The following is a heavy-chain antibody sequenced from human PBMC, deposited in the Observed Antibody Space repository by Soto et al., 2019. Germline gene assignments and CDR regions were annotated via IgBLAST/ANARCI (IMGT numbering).Heavy chain of an antibody. D-gene: IGHD2-2*01. J-gene: IGHJ6*02. CDR3: ARGVRYCSSTSCNYYYGMDV. CDR1: GGSFSGYY. Sequence: PSETLSLTCAVYGGSFSGYYWSWIRQPPGKGLEWIGEINHSGSTNYNPSLKSRVTISVDTSKNQFSLKLSSVTAADTAVYYCARGVRYCSSTSCNYYYGMDVWGQGTTVTVSS. CDR2: INHSGST. V-gene: IGHV4-34*01.